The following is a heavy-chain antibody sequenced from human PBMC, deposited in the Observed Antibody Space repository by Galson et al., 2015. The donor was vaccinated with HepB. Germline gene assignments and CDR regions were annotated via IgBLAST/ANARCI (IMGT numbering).Heavy chain of an antibody. CDR3: ARIIYSEDLGDEDY. V-gene: IGHV3-30*04. CDR2: ISYDGSNK. Sequence: SLRLSCAASGFTFSSYAMHWVRQAPGKGLEWVAVISYDGSNKYYADSVKGRFTISRDNSKNTLYLQMDSLRAEDTAVYYCARIIYSEDLGDEDYWGQGTLVTVSS. D-gene: IGHD5-12*01. J-gene: IGHJ4*02. CDR1: GFTFSSYA.